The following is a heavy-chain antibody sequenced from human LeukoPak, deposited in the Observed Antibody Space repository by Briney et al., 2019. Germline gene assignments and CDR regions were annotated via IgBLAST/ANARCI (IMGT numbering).Heavy chain of an antibody. Sequence: PGGPLRLSCAASGFTFSSYAMHWVRQAPGKGLEWVAVISYDGSNKYYADSVKGRFTISRDNSKNTLYLQMNSLRAEDTAVYYCARALNDYSNPIDYWGQGTLVTVSS. CDR1: GFTFSSYA. D-gene: IGHD4-11*01. J-gene: IGHJ4*02. CDR2: ISYDGSNK. CDR3: ARALNDYSNPIDY. V-gene: IGHV3-30-3*01.